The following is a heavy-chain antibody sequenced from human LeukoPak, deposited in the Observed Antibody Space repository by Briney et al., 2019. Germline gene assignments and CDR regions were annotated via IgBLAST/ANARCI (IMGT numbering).Heavy chain of an antibody. V-gene: IGHV3-64*01. D-gene: IGHD6-19*01. CDR2: ISSNGGST. Sequence: PGGSLRLSCAASGFTFSSYAMHWVRQALGKGLEYVSAISSNGGSTYHANSVKGRFTISRDNSKNTLYLQMGSLRAEDMAAYYCARSTSAAGTKALDYWGQGTLVTVSS. J-gene: IGHJ4*02. CDR1: GFTFSSYA. CDR3: ARSTSAAGTKALDY.